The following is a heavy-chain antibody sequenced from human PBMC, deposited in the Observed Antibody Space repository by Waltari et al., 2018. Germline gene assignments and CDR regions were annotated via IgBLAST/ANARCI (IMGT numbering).Heavy chain of an antibody. J-gene: IGHJ4*02. D-gene: IGHD7-27*01. CDR2: ISDGGGII. Sequence: EVQLLESGGGLVQPGGSLRLSCAASGFTFSTYVMNWVRQAPGKGLEWVSSISDGGGIINYADSVKGRFTISRGNSKNTVYLQMKSLRAEDTAVYYCARGSGVDYWGQGTLVTISS. V-gene: IGHV3-23*01. CDR3: ARGSGVDY. CDR1: GFTFSTYV.